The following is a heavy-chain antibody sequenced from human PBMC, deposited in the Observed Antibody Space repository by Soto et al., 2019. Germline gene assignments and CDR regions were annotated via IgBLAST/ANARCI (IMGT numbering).Heavy chain of an antibody. Sequence: EVQLEESGGGLVQPGGSLRLSCAASGFTFSSYSMNWVRQAPGKGLEWVSYISSSSSTIYYADSVKGRFTISRDNAKNSLYLQMNSLRDEDTAVYYCARDTSPDTHPYYYYYGMDVWGQGTTVTVSS. J-gene: IGHJ6*02. V-gene: IGHV3-48*02. CDR1: GFTFSSYS. CDR3: ARDTSPDTHPYYYYYGMDV. CDR2: ISSSSSTI. D-gene: IGHD5-18*01.